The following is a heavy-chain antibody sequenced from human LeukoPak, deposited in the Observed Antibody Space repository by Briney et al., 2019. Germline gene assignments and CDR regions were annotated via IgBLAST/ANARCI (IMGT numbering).Heavy chain of an antibody. CDR2: IGPSGSAI. Sequence: GGSLRLSCAASGFTFSDSYMSWIRQAPGTGLEWVAYIGPSGSAIHYADSVKGRFTISRDNAKNSLYLQMNSLRAEDTAVYYCARDILTGSQSRFQHWGQGTLVTVSS. J-gene: IGHJ1*01. D-gene: IGHD3-9*01. CDR1: GFTFSDSY. CDR3: ARDILTGSQSRFQH. V-gene: IGHV3-11*04.